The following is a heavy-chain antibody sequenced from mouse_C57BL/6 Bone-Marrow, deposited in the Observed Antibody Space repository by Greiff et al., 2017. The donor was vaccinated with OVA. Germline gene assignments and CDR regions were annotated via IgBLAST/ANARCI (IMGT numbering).Heavy chain of an antibody. CDR1: GYAFTNYL. J-gene: IGHJ3*01. CDR3: ARGIFWFAY. V-gene: IGHV1-54*01. Sequence: QVQLKQSGAELVRPGTSVKVSCKASGYAFTNYLIAWVKQRPGQGLEWIGVINPGSGGTNYNEKFKGKATLTADKSSSTAYMQLSSLTSEDAAVYFCARGIFWFAYWGQGTLVTVSA. CDR2: INPGSGGT.